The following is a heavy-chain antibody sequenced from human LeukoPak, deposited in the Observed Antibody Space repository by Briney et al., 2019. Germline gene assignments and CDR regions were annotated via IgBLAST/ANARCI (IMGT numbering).Heavy chain of an antibody. Sequence: GGSPRLSCAASGFTFSSYAMNWVRQAPGKGLEWGSSISSSSSYIYYADSVKGRFTISRDNAKNSLYLQMNSLRAEDTAVYYCARDRRMLSGSYYGNYYFDYWGQGTLVTVSS. D-gene: IGHD1-26*01. CDR1: GFTFSSYA. V-gene: IGHV3-21*01. J-gene: IGHJ4*02. CDR3: ARDRRMLSGSYYGNYYFDY. CDR2: ISSSSSYI.